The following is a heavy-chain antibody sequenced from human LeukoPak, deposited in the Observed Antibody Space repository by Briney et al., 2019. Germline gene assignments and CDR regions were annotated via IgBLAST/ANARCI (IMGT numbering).Heavy chain of an antibody. Sequence: GGSLRLSCAASGFTFSSYSMNWVRQAPGKGLEWVSSISSSSSYIYYVDSVKGRFTISRDNAKNSLYLQMNSLRAEDTAVYYCARDRSVDSSGYYEDYYGMDVWGQGTTVTVSS. CDR2: ISSSSSYI. J-gene: IGHJ6*02. CDR1: GFTFSSYS. V-gene: IGHV3-21*01. D-gene: IGHD3-22*01. CDR3: ARDRSVDSSGYYEDYYGMDV.